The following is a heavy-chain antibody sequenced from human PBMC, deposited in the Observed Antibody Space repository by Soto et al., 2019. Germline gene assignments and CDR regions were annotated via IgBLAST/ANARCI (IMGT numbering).Heavy chain of an antibody. Sequence: SETLSLTCSVSGGSISNKVYFWAWIRQPPGKGLEYIGSIYYSGSTYHNPSLKSRVTMSVDTSKNQFSLKLISVTAADTAVYYCGIAVAGTSGWFDPWGQGTLVTVSS. CDR2: IYYSGST. CDR3: GIAVAGTSGWFDP. V-gene: IGHV4-39*01. CDR1: GGSISNKVYF. D-gene: IGHD6-19*01. J-gene: IGHJ5*02.